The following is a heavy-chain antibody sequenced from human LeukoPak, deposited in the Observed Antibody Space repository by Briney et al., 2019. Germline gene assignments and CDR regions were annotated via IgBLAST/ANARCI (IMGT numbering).Heavy chain of an antibody. D-gene: IGHD6-13*01. Sequence: GGSLRLSCAASGFTFSSYTMNWVRQAPGKGLEWVAVISYDGSNKYYADSVKGRFTISRDNSKNTLYLQMNSLRAEDTAVYYCAKDGFPHSSTWYGWFDPWGQGTLVTVSS. CDR3: AKDGFPHSSTWYGWFDP. CDR1: GFTFSSYT. CDR2: ISYDGSNK. V-gene: IGHV3-30*18. J-gene: IGHJ5*02.